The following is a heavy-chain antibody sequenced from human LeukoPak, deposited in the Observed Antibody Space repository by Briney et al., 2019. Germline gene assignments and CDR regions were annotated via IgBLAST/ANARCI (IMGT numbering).Heavy chain of an antibody. V-gene: IGHV2-5*02. Sequence: ASGPTLVKPTQTLTLTCTLSGFSLSTSGVVVGWIRQPPGKALEWLALIYWDDDKRYSPSLKSRLTITKDTSRNQVVLTMTNMDPVDTATYYCAHRRTGDKQWLVGRDWGQGTLVTVSS. CDR2: IYWDDDK. J-gene: IGHJ4*02. CDR3: AHRRTGDKQWLVGRD. D-gene: IGHD6-19*01. CDR1: GFSLSTSGVV.